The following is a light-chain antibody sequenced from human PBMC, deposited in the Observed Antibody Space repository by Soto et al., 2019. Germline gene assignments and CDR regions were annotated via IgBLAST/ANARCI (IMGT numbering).Light chain of an antibody. CDR1: SSNIGSNY. V-gene: IGLV1-47*01. Sequence: QSVLTQPPSASGTPGQRVTISCSGSSSNIGSNYVYWYQQLPGTALKLLIYRNNQRPSGVPDRFSGSKSGTSASLAISGLRSADEADYYCAAWDDSLSGYVFGTGTKVTVL. CDR2: RNN. J-gene: IGLJ1*01. CDR3: AAWDDSLSGYV.